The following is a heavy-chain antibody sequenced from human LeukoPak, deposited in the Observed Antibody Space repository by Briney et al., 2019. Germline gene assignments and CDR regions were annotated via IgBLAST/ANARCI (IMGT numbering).Heavy chain of an antibody. D-gene: IGHD3-22*01. V-gene: IGHV1-69*05. J-gene: IGHJ4*02. CDR2: IIPIFGTA. CDR3: ATDFYDSSGYYYVPDY. CDR1: GGTFSSYA. Sequence: ASVKVSCKASGGTFSSYAVSWVRQAPGQGLEWMGRIIPIFGTANYAQKFQGRVTITTDESTSTAYMELSSLRSEDTAVYYCATDFYDSSGYYYVPDYWGQGTLVSVSS.